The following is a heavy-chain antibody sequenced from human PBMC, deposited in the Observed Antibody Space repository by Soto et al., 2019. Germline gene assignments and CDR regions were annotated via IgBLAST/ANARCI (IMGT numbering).Heavy chain of an antibody. Sequence: ESGPTLVNPTQTLTLTCTFSGFSLSTSGVGVGWIRQPPGKALEWLALIYWDDDKRYSPSLKSRLTITKDTSKNQVVLTMTNMDPVDTATYYCAHKSVSCISTSCYHWFDPWSLGTLVTVSS. D-gene: IGHD2-2*01. CDR2: IYWDDDK. CDR3: AHKSVSCISTSCYHWFDP. V-gene: IGHV2-5*02. J-gene: IGHJ5*02. CDR1: GFSLSTSGVG.